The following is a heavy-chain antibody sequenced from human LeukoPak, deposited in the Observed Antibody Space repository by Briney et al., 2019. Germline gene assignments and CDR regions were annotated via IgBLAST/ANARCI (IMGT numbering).Heavy chain of an antibody. D-gene: IGHD6-19*01. CDR2: IYYSGST. Sequence: SETLSLTCTVSGGSISTYYWSWIRQPPGKGLEWIGYIYYSGSTYYSPSLKSRVTISVDTSKNLFSLKLSSVTAADTAVYYCARDIVKSSGWNYYHGMDVWGQGTTVTVSS. CDR1: GGSISTYY. V-gene: IGHV4-59*01. J-gene: IGHJ6*02. CDR3: ARDIVKSSGWNYYHGMDV.